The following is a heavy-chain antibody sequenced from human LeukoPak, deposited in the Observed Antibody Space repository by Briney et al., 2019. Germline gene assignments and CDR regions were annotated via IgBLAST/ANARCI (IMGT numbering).Heavy chain of an antibody. CDR1: GFTFSSYS. V-gene: IGHV3-21*01. CDR2: ISSSSSYI. Sequence: GGSLRLSCAASGFTFSSYSMNWVRQAPGKGLEWVSSISSSSSYIYYADSVKGRFTISRDNDKNSLYLQMNSLRAEDTDVYYCARDKRYFDWLSGYYYYYMDVWGKGTTVTISS. D-gene: IGHD3-9*01. CDR3: ARDKRYFDWLSGYYYYYMDV. J-gene: IGHJ6*03.